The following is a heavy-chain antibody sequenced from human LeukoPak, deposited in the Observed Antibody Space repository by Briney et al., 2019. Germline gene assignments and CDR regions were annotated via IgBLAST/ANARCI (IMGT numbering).Heavy chain of an antibody. CDR1: GFIFSNSA. V-gene: IGHV3-23*01. D-gene: IGHD3-3*01. J-gene: IGHJ3*02. Sequence: GGSLTLSCAASGFIFSNSAISWVRQAPGKGLEGVSTICGSGGRTYYADSVNGRFTISRDNPKNTLYLQMNSLRAEDTALYYCEAQVLSGSHAFEIWGPGTLGTVSS. CDR2: ICGSGGRT. CDR3: EAQVLSGSHAFEI.